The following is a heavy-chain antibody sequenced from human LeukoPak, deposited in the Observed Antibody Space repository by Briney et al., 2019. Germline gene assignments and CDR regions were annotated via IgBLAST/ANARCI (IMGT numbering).Heavy chain of an antibody. V-gene: IGHV6-1*01. CDR2: TYYRSKWYN. CDR3: ARDTPVRYVGYSYFDY. D-gene: IGHD3-10*01. J-gene: IGHJ4*02. CDR1: GDSVSSNSAA. Sequence: SQTLSLTCAISGDSVSSNSAAWNWIRQSPSRGLEWLGRTYYRSKWYNDYAVSVKSRITTNPDTSKNQFSLQLNSVTPEDTAVYYCARDTPVRYVGYSYFDYWGQGTLVTVSS.